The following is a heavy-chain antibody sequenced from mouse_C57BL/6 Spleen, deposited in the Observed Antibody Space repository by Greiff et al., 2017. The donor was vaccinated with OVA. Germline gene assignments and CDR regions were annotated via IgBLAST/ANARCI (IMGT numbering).Heavy chain of an antibody. Sequence: VQLQESGPGLVAPSQSLSITCTVSGFSLTSYGVHWVRQPPGKGLEWLVVIWSDGSTTYNSALKSRLSISKDNSKSQVFLKMNSLQTDDTAMYYCARQSGSPYYYAMDYWGQGTSVTVSS. CDR1: GFSLTSYG. CDR3: ARQSGSPYYYAMDY. CDR2: IWSDGST. J-gene: IGHJ4*01. V-gene: IGHV2-6-1*01. D-gene: IGHD1-1*01.